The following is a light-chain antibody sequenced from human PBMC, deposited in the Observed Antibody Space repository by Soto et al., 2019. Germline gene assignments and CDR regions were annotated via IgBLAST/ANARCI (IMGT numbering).Light chain of an antibody. CDR1: QSVSSD. J-gene: IGKJ2*01. CDR2: GAS. V-gene: IGKV3-15*01. CDR3: QQYNNWPS. Sequence: EIVLAQSPATLSVSPGERATLSCRASQSVSSDLAWYQQKPGQAPRLLIYGASTRATGIPARFSGSGSGTEFPLSISSLQSEDFAVYYCQQYNNWPSCGQGTKLEIK.